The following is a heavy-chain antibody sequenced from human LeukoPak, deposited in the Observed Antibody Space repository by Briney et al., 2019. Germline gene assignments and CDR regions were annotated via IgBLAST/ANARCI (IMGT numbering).Heavy chain of an antibody. J-gene: IGHJ4*02. CDR2: IDGSGSS. V-gene: IGHV4-38-2*02. Sequence: SETLSLTCTVSGYSISSGYLWGWIRQPPGKGLEWIGSIDGSGSSYYNPSLKSRVTISVDTSKNQFSLKLSSVTAADTAVYYCARASLGSGTVFDYWGQGTLVTVSS. CDR3: ARASLGSGTVFDY. D-gene: IGHD3-10*01. CDR1: GYSISSGYL.